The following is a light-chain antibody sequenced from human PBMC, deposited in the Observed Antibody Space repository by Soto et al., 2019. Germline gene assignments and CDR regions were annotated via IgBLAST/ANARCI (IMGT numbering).Light chain of an antibody. CDR3: SSYTTRSTLV. Sequence: QSALTQPASVSGSPGQSITISCTGTSSDVGAYDFVSWYQHSPGKAPKLVTFDVTHRPPGISDRFSGSKSANTASLTISGLQAEDEAFYYCSSYTTRSTLVFGGGTNVTVL. J-gene: IGLJ2*01. CDR2: DVT. CDR1: SSDVGAYDF. V-gene: IGLV2-14*01.